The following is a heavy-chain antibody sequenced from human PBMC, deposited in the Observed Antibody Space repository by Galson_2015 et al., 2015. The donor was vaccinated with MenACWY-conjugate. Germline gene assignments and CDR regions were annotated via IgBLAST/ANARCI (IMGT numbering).Heavy chain of an antibody. Sequence: SLRLSCAASGFTFSSYSMNWVRQAPGKGLEWVSYISSSGSTIYYADSVKGRFTISRDNAKNSLYLQMNSLRAEDTAVYYCAHCSGGSCYYYGMDVWGQGTTVTVSS. V-gene: IGHV3-48*04. CDR2: ISSSGSTI. CDR1: GFTFSSYS. J-gene: IGHJ6*02. CDR3: AHCSGGSCYYYGMDV. D-gene: IGHD2-15*01.